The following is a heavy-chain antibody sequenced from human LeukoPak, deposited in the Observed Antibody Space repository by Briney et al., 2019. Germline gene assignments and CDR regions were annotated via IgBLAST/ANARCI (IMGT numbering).Heavy chain of an antibody. CDR2: INTDGSST. V-gene: IGHV3-74*01. J-gene: IGHJ4*02. CDR3: ARLGYCNSASCFD. CDR1: GFTCSSYW. Sequence: PGGSLRLSCAVSGFTCSSYWMHWVRQAPGKGLVWVSRINTDGSSTSYADSVKGRFTISRDNAKNTLYLQMNSLRAEDTAVYYCARLGYCNSASCFDWGQGTLVTVSS. D-gene: IGHD2-2*01.